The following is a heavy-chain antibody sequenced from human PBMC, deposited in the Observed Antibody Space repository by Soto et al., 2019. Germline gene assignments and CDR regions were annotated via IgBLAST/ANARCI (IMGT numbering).Heavy chain of an antibody. J-gene: IGHJ6*02. Sequence: PGGSLRLSCAPSGFTFSSYSMNCVRQAQGKGLDWVSSISSSSSYIYYADSVKGRFTISRDNAKNSLYLQMNSLRAEDTAVYYCASQTVTPYSYYGMDGWGQGTTFTVSS. D-gene: IGHD1-1*01. CDR1: GFTFSSYS. CDR2: ISSSSSYI. CDR3: ASQTVTPYSYYGMDG. V-gene: IGHV3-21*01.